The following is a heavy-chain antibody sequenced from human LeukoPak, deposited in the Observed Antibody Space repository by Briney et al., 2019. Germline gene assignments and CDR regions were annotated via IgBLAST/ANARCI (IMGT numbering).Heavy chain of an antibody. CDR2: IIPIFGTA. Sequence: ASVKVSCKASGYTFTSYYMHWVRQAPGQGLEWMGGIIPIFGTANYAQKFQGRVTITADKSTSTAYMELSSLRSEDTAVYYCARVPYSSSGLSYYYYYMDVWGKGTTVTVSS. CDR3: ARVPYSSSGLSYYYYYMDV. J-gene: IGHJ6*03. V-gene: IGHV1-69*06. CDR1: GYTFTSYY. D-gene: IGHD6-6*01.